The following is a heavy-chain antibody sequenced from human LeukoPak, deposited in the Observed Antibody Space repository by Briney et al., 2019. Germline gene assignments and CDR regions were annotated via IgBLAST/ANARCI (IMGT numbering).Heavy chain of an antibody. CDR2: IKQDGSEK. Sequence: GGSLRLSCAASGFTFSSYWMSWVRQAPGKGLEWVANIKQDGSEKYYVDSVKGRFTISRDNAKNSLYLQMNSLRAEDTAVYYCAGVELRNARFGELLLFDYWGQGTLVTVSS. J-gene: IGHJ4*02. CDR3: AGVELRNARFGELLLFDY. V-gene: IGHV3-7*03. CDR1: GFTFSSYW. D-gene: IGHD3-10*01.